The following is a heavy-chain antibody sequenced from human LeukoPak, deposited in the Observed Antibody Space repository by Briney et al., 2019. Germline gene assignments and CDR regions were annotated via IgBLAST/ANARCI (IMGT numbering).Heavy chain of an antibody. J-gene: IGHJ4*02. V-gene: IGHV3-73*01. D-gene: IGHD2-2*01. CDR1: GFTFSGSA. CDR2: IRSKANSYAT. CDR3: TSSTSCPDY. Sequence: GGSLKLSCAASGFTFSGSAMHWVRQASGKGLEWVGRIRSKANSYATAYAAPVKGRFTISRDDSKNTAYLQMNSLKTEDTAVYYCTSSTSCPDYWGQGTLVTVSS.